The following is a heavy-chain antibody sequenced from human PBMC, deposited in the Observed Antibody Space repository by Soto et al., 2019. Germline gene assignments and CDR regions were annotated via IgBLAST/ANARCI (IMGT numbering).Heavy chain of an antibody. Sequence: QVQLVESGGGVVQPGRSLRLSCAASGFTFRSYGMHWVRQAPGKGLEWVAVIWYDGSNKYYADSVKGRFTISRDNSKNTLYLHMNSMRAEDTAVYYCARDRYSSSYRYDYWGQGTPVTVSS. D-gene: IGHD6-6*01. CDR3: ARDRYSSSYRYDY. CDR2: IWYDGSNK. J-gene: IGHJ4*02. CDR1: GFTFRSYG. V-gene: IGHV3-33*01.